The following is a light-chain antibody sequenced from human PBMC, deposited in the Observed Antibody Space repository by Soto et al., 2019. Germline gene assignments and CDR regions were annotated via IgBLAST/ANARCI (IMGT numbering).Light chain of an antibody. Sequence: EIVLTQSPATLSLSPGEGATLSCRASQSVSRLLAWYQQKPGQAPRLLIYDASNRATGIPARFSGSGSGTDFTLTISSLEPEDFTVYYCQQRSSWLTFGGGTKVDIK. CDR2: DAS. CDR1: QSVSRL. J-gene: IGKJ4*01. CDR3: QQRSSWLT. V-gene: IGKV3-11*01.